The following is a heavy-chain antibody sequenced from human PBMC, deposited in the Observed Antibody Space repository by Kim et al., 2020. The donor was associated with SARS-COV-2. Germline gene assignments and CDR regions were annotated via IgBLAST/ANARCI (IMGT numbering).Heavy chain of an antibody. CDR3: ARGYIAAAGTSYWFDP. D-gene: IGHD6-13*01. Sequence: KFQGRVTITADESTSTSYMELSSLRSEDTAVYYCARGYIAAAGTSYWFDPWGQGTLVTVSS. V-gene: IGHV1-69*01. J-gene: IGHJ5*02.